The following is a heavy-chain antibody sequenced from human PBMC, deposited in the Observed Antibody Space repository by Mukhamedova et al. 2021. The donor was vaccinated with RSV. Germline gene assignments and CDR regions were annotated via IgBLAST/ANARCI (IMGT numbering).Heavy chain of an antibody. J-gene: IGHJ4*02. CDR3: ARVRGGYISPYSDY. V-gene: IGHV4-38-2*02. D-gene: IGHD5-12*01. CDR2: IYHSGST. Sequence: IGSIYHSGSTYYNPSLKSRVTISVDTSKNQFSLKLSSVTAADTAVYYCARVRGGYISPYSDYWGQGTLVTVSS.